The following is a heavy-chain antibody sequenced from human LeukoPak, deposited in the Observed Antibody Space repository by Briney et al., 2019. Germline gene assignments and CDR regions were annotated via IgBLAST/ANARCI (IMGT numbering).Heavy chain of an antibody. CDR1: GGTFSSYA. D-gene: IGHD6-13*01. V-gene: IGHV1-69*06. Sequence: SVKVSCKASGGTFSSYAISWVRQAPGQGLEWMGGIIPIFGTANYAQKFQGRVTITADKSTSTAYMELSSLRPEDTAVYYCARTRSSSSSWYGQFDYWGQGTLVTVSS. CDR2: IIPIFGTA. CDR3: ARTRSSSSSWYGQFDY. J-gene: IGHJ4*02.